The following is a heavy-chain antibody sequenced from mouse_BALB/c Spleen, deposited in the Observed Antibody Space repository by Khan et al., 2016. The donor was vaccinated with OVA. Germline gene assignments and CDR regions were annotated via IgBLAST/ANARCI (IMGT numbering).Heavy chain of an antibody. CDR2: INTYTGAP. CDR1: GFTFTNYG. CDR3: ARVAYNVTMDC. Sequence: QIQLVQSGPELKKPGETVQISCKASGFTFTNYGMNWVKQAPGKGLKWMGWINTYTGAPTFADDFKGRFAFSLETSASTAYLQINSLTNADTATYLCARVAYNVTMDCWGKGTSVTVPA. V-gene: IGHV9-3-1*01. D-gene: IGHD6-1*01. J-gene: IGHJ4*01.